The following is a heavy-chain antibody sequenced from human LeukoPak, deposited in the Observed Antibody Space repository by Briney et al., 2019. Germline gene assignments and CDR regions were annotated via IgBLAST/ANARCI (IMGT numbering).Heavy chain of an antibody. CDR2: ISSSSGTI. Sequence: PGGSLRLSFAASGFTFSGYAMNWVRQAPGKGLEWVAYISSSSGTIYYTDSVKGRFTISRDNAKNSVFLQMSSLSGGDTAIYYCARDQGFRYFDPWGQGTLVTVSS. D-gene: IGHD3-16*02. J-gene: IGHJ5*02. CDR3: ARDQGFRYFDP. CDR1: GFTFSGYA. V-gene: IGHV3-48*01.